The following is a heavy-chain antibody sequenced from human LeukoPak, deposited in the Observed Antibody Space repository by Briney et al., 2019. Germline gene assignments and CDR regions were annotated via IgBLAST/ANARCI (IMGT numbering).Heavy chain of an antibody. D-gene: IGHD2-2*03. CDR1: GFTFSSYA. V-gene: IGHV3-23*01. Sequence: GGSLRLSCAASGFTFSSYAMNWVRQAPGKGLEWVSGISGGGETTYYADSVKGRFSISRDNSKNTVYLQMNSLRAEDTAVYYCAREVLDDYYYYGMDVWGQGTTVTVSS. CDR3: AREVLDDYYYYGMDV. J-gene: IGHJ6*02. CDR2: ISGGGETT.